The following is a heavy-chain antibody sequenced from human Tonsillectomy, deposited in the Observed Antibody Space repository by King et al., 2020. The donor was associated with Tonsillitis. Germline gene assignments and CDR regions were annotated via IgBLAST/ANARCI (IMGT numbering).Heavy chain of an antibody. J-gene: IGHJ6*03. CDR3: AKGAATLLGDPTDEFSYYSYYYMDV. CDR2: ISGSGGST. CDR1: GFTFSSYA. D-gene: IGHD2-15*01. V-gene: IGHV3-23*04. Sequence: VQLVQSGGGLVQPGGSLRLSCAASGFTFSSYAMSWVRQAPGKGLEWVSAISGSGGSTYYADSVKGRFTISRDNSKNTLYLQMNSLRAEDTAVYYCAKGAATLLGDPTDEFSYYSYYYMDVWGKGTTVTVSS.